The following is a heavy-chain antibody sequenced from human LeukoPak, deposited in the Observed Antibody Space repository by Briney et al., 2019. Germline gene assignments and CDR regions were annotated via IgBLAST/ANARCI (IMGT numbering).Heavy chain of an antibody. CDR2: IYHSGST. V-gene: IGHV4-30-2*01. CDR3: ARGKRGYSGYESGYFDY. D-gene: IGHD5-12*01. Sequence: NSSETLSLTCTVSGGSISGSSYYWGWIRQPPGKGLEWIGYIYHSGSTYYNPSLKSRVTISVDRSKNQFSLKLSSVTAADTAVYYCARGKRGYSGYESGYFDYWGQGTLVTVSS. CDR1: GGSISGSSYY. J-gene: IGHJ4*02.